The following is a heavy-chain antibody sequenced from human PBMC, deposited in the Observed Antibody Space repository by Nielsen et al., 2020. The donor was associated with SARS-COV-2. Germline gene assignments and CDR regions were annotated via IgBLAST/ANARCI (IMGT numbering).Heavy chain of an antibody. CDR3: ARAGGNYNFWSGLAYYGMDV. CDR2: INHSGST. V-gene: IGHV4-34*01. CDR1: GGSISSYY. D-gene: IGHD3-3*01. Sequence: SETLSLTCTVSGGSISSYYWSWIRQPPGKGLEWIGEINHSGSTNYNPSLKSRVTISVDTSKNQFSLKLTSVTAADTAVYYCARAGGNYNFWSGLAYYGMDVWGQGTTVTVSS. J-gene: IGHJ6*02.